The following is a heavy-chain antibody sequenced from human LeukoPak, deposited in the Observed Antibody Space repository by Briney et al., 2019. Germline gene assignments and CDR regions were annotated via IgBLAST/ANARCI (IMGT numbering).Heavy chain of an antibody. CDR2: INHSGST. CDR1: GGPFSGYY. V-gene: IGHV4-34*01. D-gene: IGHD2-2*01. Sequence: SETLSLTCAVYGGPFSGYYWSWIRQPPGKGLEWIGEINHSGSTNYNPSLKSRVTISVDTSKNQFSLKLSSVTAADTAVYYCARGAEDIVVVPAARSFDYWGQGTLVTVSS. CDR3: ARGAEDIVVVPAARSFDY. J-gene: IGHJ4*02.